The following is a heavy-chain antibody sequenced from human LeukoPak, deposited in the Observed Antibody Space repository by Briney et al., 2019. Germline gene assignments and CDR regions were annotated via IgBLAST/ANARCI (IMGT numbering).Heavy chain of an antibody. Sequence: ASVKVSCKASGGTFSSYAITWVRQAPGQGLEWIGGIIPVFQTPNYAQNFRGRVTMTTDTSTSTAYMELRSLRSDDTAVYYCARGGRGSYAGTNWFDPWGQGTLVTVSS. J-gene: IGHJ5*02. V-gene: IGHV1-69*05. CDR1: GGTFSSYA. D-gene: IGHD1-26*01. CDR3: ARGGRGSYAGTNWFDP. CDR2: IIPVFQTP.